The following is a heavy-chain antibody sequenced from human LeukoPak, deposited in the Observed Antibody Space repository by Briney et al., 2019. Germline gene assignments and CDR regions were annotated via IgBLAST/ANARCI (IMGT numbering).Heavy chain of an antibody. Sequence: PGGSLRLSCAASGFTFSSYAMSWVRQAPGKGLEWVSAISGSGGSTYYADSVKGRFTISRDNSKNTLYPQMNSLRAEDTAVYYCASTLTYYDFWSGYPVDYWGQGTLVTVSS. V-gene: IGHV3-23*01. J-gene: IGHJ4*02. D-gene: IGHD3-3*01. CDR1: GFTFSSYA. CDR2: ISGSGGST. CDR3: ASTLTYYDFWSGYPVDY.